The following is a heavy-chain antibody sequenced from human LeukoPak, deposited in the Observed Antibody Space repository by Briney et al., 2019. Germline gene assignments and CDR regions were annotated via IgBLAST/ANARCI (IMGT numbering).Heavy chain of an antibody. Sequence: RGESLKISCKGSGYSFAGYWIAWVRQMPGKGLECMGFIYPDDSDTRYGPSFQGQVTMSADRSLNTAYLQWSSLKASDTAIYYCARRFTRPFDGFDIWGQGTMVTVSS. CDR3: ARRFTRPFDGFDI. V-gene: IGHV5-51*01. J-gene: IGHJ3*02. CDR2: IYPDDSDT. CDR1: GYSFAGYW.